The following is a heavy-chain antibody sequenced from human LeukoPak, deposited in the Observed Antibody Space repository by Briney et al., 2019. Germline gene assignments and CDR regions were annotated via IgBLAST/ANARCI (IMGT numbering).Heavy chain of an antibody. CDR2: ISGYNGNT. V-gene: IGHV1-18*01. J-gene: IGHJ5*02. CDR3: ARGGYVTTWWFDP. Sequence: ASVKVSCKASGYTFNTYGISWVRQAPGQGLEWMGWISGYNGNTNYAQKLQGRLTMTSDTSTSTAYMELRSLRSDDTAVYYCARGGYVTTWWFDPWGQGTLVTVSS. D-gene: IGHD4-11*01. CDR1: GYTFNTYG.